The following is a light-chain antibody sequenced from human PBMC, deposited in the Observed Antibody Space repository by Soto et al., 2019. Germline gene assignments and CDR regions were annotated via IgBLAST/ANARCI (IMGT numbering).Light chain of an antibody. CDR2: KNN. J-gene: IGLJ2*01. CDR3: ATWDVSLSGEVV. CDR1: SSNIGSNY. Sequence: QSVLTQPPSASGTPGQRVTISCSGSSSNIGSNYVYWYQQLPGTAPKLLIYKNNKRPSGIPDRFSGSKSGTSASLAITGLRSEDEADYYGATWDVSLSGEVVFGGGTNLSVL. V-gene: IGLV1-47*01.